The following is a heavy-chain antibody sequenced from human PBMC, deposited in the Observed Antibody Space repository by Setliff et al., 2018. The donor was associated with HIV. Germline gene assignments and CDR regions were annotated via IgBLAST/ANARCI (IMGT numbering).Heavy chain of an antibody. CDR3: ARTWGAGVTGYWFEP. Sequence: ASVKVSCKASGGTFSSYAISWVRQAPGQGLEWMGGIIPIIGITNQAQKFQGRVTMTRNTSISTAYMELRSLRSEDTAVYFCARTWGAGVTGYWFEPWGQGTRVTVSS. CDR1: GGTFSSYA. CDR2: IIPIIGIT. J-gene: IGHJ5*02. V-gene: IGHV1-69*10. D-gene: IGHD3-9*01.